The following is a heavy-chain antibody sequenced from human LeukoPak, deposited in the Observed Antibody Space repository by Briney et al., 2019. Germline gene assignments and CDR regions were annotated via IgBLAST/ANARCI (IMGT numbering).Heavy chain of an antibody. V-gene: IGHV3-48*03. Sequence: TGGSLRLSCAASGFTFSSYEMNWVRQAPGKGLEWVSYISSSGSTIYYADSVKGRFTISRDNAKNSLYLQMNSLRAEDTAVYYCARGYYDILTGCYTPPFDYWGQGTLVTVSS. CDR1: GFTFSSYE. CDR3: ARGYYDILTGCYTPPFDY. CDR2: ISSSGSTI. D-gene: IGHD3-9*01. J-gene: IGHJ4*02.